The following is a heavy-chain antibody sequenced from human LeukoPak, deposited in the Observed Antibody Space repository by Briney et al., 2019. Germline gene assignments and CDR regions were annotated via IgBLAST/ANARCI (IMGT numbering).Heavy chain of an antibody. D-gene: IGHD3-16*01. Sequence: GGSLRLSCAASGFTFGDYAMSWVRQAPGKGLQWVGFLRSKTYTETTEYAASVKGRFIISRDDSKSIAYLQMNSLKAEDTAVYYCSRVAGGSYYYYYMDVWGKGTTVTVSS. CDR3: SRVAGGSYYYYYMDV. CDR2: LRSKTYTETT. J-gene: IGHJ6*03. V-gene: IGHV3-49*04. CDR1: GFTFGDYA.